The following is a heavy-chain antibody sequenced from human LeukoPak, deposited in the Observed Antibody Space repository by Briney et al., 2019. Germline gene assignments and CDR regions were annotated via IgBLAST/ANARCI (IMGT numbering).Heavy chain of an antibody. D-gene: IGHD3-22*01. CDR1: GFTFSNYA. Sequence: PGGSLRLSCAASGFTFSNYAMTWVRQAPGKGLEWVSSLSDSGGSTYYADSVKGRSTISRDNSKNTLFLQMNSLRAEDTAVYYCAKQPDSSGFPSFFDYWGQGTLVTVSS. V-gene: IGHV3-23*01. CDR3: AKQPDSSGFPSFFDY. CDR2: LSDSGGST. J-gene: IGHJ4*02.